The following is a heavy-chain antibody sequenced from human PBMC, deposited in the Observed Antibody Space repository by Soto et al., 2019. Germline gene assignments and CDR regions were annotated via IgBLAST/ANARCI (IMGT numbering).Heavy chain of an antibody. CDR1: GYAFTTYG. CDR2: ISAHNGNT. V-gene: IGHV1-18*01. D-gene: IGHD3-10*01. Sequence: QVHLVQSGAEVKKPGASVKVSCQGSGYAFTTYGITWVRQAPGEGLEWMGWISAHNGNTNYAEKLQGRVTVTRDPSTSTAYMELRSLRSDDTAVYYCARGRYGAYWGQGAPVTASS. CDR3: ARGRYGAY. J-gene: IGHJ4*02.